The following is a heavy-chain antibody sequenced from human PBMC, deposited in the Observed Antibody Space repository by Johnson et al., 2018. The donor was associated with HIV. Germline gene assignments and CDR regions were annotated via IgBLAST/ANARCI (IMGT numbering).Heavy chain of an antibody. J-gene: IGHJ3*02. CDR2: IGTAGDT. CDR1: GFTFSSYD. V-gene: IGHV3-13*01. Sequence: VQLVESGGGVVQPGRSLRLSCVASGFTFSSYDMHWVRQATGKGLEWVSAIGTAGDTYYPGSVKGRFTISRENAKNTLYLQMNRLRAEDTALYYCAKGGSGGGGAFDIWGQGTMVTVSS. CDR3: AKGGSGGGGAFDI. D-gene: IGHD6-19*01.